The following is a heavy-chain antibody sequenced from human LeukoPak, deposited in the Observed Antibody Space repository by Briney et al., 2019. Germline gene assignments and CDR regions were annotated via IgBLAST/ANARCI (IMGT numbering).Heavy chain of an antibody. CDR2: IKEDGSEK. CDR3: AREYYYDSSGYYYYYGMDV. Sequence: PGGSLRLSCGAPRFTFSNYWMSWVRQAPGKGLEWVANIKEDGSEKDYVDSVKGRFTISRDNSKNTLYLQMNSLRAEDTAVYYCAREYYYDSSGYYYYYGMDVWGQGTTVTVSS. D-gene: IGHD3-22*01. CDR1: RFTFSNYW. V-gene: IGHV3-7*01. J-gene: IGHJ6*02.